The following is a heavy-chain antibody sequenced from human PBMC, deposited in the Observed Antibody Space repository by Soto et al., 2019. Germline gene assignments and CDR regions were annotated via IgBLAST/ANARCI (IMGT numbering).Heavy chain of an antibody. CDR2: IYYSGST. CDR3: ATRNWFDP. V-gene: IGHV4-39*01. J-gene: IGHJ5*02. Sequence: PSETLSLTCTVSGGSISSRGYYWGWIRQPPGKGLEWIGTIYYSGSTYYNPSLKSRVTISVDTSKNQFSLKLSSVTAADTAVYYCATRNWFDPWGQGTLVTVSS. CDR1: GGSISSRGYY.